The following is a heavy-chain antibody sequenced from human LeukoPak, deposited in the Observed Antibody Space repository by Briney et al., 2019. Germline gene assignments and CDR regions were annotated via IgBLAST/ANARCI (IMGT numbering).Heavy chain of an antibody. CDR1: GYSISSGYY. CDR2: IYHSGST. J-gene: IGHJ5*02. Sequence: SETLSLTCTVSGYSISSGYYWGWIRQPPGKGLEWIGSIYHSGSTYYNPSLKSRVTISVDTSKNQFSLKLSSVTAADTAVYYCARDLGYSSSWYSRISYNWFDPWGQGTLVTVSS. V-gene: IGHV4-38-2*02. CDR3: ARDLGYSSSWYSRISYNWFDP. D-gene: IGHD6-13*01.